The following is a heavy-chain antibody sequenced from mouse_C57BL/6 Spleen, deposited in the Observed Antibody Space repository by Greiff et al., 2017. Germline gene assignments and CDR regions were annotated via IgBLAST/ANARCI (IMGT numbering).Heavy chain of an antibody. CDR1: GFTFSDYG. D-gene: IGHD2-2*01. CDR2: ISSGSSTI. CDR3: ARMVTGAMDY. J-gene: IGHJ4*01. Sequence: EVHLVESGGGLVKPGGSLKLSCAASGFTFSDYGMHWVRQAPEKGLEWVAYISSGSSTIYYADTVKGRFTISRDNAKNTLFLQMTSLRSEDTAMDYCARMVTGAMDYWGQGTSVTVSS. V-gene: IGHV5-17*01.